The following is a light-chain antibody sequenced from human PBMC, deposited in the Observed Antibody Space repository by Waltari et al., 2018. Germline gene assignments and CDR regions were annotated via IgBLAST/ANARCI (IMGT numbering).Light chain of an antibody. Sequence: DIQLTQSPSFLSASVGDRVTITCRASQAISSYLAWYQQKPGKAPNLLIYAASTLQSGGPSRFSGSGSGTEFTLTISSLQPEDFATYYCQQLYTWPPITFGQGTRLEIK. J-gene: IGKJ5*01. CDR2: AAS. CDR3: QQLYTWPPIT. V-gene: IGKV1-9*01. CDR1: QAISSY.